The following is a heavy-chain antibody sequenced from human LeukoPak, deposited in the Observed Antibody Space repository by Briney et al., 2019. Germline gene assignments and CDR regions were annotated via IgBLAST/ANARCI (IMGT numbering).Heavy chain of an antibody. V-gene: IGHV1-18*01. CDR3: ARDLKRGYSSGRYSWGTGSSNDY. J-gene: IGHJ4*02. Sequence: ASVKVSCKASGYTFTSYGISWVRQAPGQGLGWMGWISGYNGKTNYAQKLQGRVTMTTDTSTSTAYMELRSLRSDDTAVYYCARDLKRGYSSGRYSWGTGSSNDYWGQGTLVTVSS. D-gene: IGHD6-19*01. CDR2: ISGYNGKT. CDR1: GYTFTSYG.